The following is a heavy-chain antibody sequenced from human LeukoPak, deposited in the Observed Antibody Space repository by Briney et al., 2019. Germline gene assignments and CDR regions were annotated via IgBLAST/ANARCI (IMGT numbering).Heavy chain of an antibody. CDR2: IYTSGST. V-gene: IGHV4-59*10. CDR1: GGSFSGYY. CDR3: ARVSRDRDYYYYYMDV. D-gene: IGHD6-13*01. Sequence: PSETLSLTCAVYGGSFSGYYWSWIRQPPGKGLEWIGRIYTSGSTNYNPSLKSRVTMSVDTSKNQFSLKLSSVTAADTAVYYCARVSRDRDYYYYYMDVWGKGTTVTVSS. J-gene: IGHJ6*03.